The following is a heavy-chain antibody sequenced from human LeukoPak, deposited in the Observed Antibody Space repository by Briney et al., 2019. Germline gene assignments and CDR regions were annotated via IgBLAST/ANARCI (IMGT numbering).Heavy chain of an antibody. D-gene: IGHD1-26*01. V-gene: IGHV4-59*01. Sequence: PSENLSLTCTVSGGSISSYYWSWIRQPPGKGLEWIGNIYYSGSTNYNPSLKSRVTISVDTSKNQFSLKLSSVTAADTAVYYCARDFIVGATWSEYYYYGMDVWGQGTTVTVSS. CDR3: ARDFIVGATWSEYYYYGMDV. J-gene: IGHJ6*02. CDR1: GGSISSYY. CDR2: IYYSGST.